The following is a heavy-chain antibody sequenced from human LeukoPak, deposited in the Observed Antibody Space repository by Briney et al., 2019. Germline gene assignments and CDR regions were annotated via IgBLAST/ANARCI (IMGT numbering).Heavy chain of an antibody. V-gene: IGHV3-30*03. CDR2: ISYDGSNK. CDR1: GFTFSSYG. J-gene: IGHJ4*02. Sequence: GGSLRLSCAASGFTFSSYGMHWVRQAPGKGLEWVAVISYDGSNKYYADSVKGRFTISRDNSKNTLYLQMNSLRAEDTAVYYCARDRGSSGDPDYWGQGTLVTVSS. D-gene: IGHD6-19*01. CDR3: ARDRGSSGDPDY.